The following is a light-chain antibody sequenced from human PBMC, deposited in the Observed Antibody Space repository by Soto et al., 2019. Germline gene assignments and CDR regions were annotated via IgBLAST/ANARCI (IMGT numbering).Light chain of an antibody. V-gene: IGLV2-8*01. CDR3: SSFASSNTWV. CDR2: EVT. CDR1: SSDVGAYNY. J-gene: IGLJ3*02. Sequence: QSALTQPPSASGSPGQSVTISCTGTSSDVGAYNYVSWYQQHAGKAPKLVIYEVTKRPSGVPDRFSGSKSANTASLTVSGIQAEDEADYYCSSFASSNTWVFGGGTKRTVL.